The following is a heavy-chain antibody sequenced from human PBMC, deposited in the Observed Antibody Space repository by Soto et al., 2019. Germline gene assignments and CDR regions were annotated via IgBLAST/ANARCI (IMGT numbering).Heavy chain of an antibody. CDR2: ISYDGSNK. J-gene: IGHJ4*02. Sequence: QVQLVDSGGGVVQPGRSLRLSCAASGFTFSSYGMHWVRQAPGKGLEWVEVISYDGSNKYYADSVKGRFTISRDNSKNTLYLQMNSLRAEDTAVYYCVELAAAGRHDDYWGQGALVTVSS. D-gene: IGHD6-13*01. V-gene: IGHV3-30*03. CDR1: GFTFSSYG. CDR3: VELAAAGRHDDY.